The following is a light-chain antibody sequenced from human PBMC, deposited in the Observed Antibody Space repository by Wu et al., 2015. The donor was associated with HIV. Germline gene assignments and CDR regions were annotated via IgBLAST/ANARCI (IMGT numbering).Light chain of an antibody. CDR2: ETS. J-gene: IGKJ5*01. Sequence: EIVLTQSPATLSLSPGERATLSCRASQSVSSYLAWYQQKPGQAPRLLIHETSNRATDIPDRFSGSGSGTDFTLTISRLDPEDFAVYFCQQYSSSPITFGPGTRL. CDR1: QSVSSY. V-gene: IGKV3-11*01. CDR3: QQYSSSPIT.